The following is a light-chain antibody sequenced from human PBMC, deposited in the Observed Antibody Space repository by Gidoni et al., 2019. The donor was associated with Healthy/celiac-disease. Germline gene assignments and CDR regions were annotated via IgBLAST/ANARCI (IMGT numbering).Light chain of an antibody. CDR1: QSVSSY. V-gene: IGKV3-11*01. CDR2: DAS. CDR3: QQRSNWPT. Sequence: EIVLTQSPATLSLSPGESATLSCRASQSVSSYLAWYQQKPGQAPRLLIYDASNRATGIPARFRGSGSGTDFTLTISSLEPEDCAVYYCQQRSNWPTFGQGTKLEIK. J-gene: IGKJ2*01.